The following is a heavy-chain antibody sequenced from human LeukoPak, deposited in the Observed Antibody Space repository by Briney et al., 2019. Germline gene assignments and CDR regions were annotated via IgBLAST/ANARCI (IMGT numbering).Heavy chain of an antibody. CDR3: ARKDDYYGMGV. Sequence: SEALSLTCTVSGGSISSYYWSWIRQPPGRGLEWIGYIYYSGSTNYNPSLKSRVTISVDTSKNQFSLKLSSVTAADTAVYYCARKDDYYGMGVWGKGTTVTVSS. J-gene: IGHJ6*04. CDR1: GGSISSYY. CDR2: IYYSGST. D-gene: IGHD2-15*01. V-gene: IGHV4-59*01.